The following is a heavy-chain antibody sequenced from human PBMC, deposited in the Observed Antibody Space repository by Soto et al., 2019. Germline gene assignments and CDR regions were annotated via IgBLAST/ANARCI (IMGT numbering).Heavy chain of an antibody. Sequence: ASVKVSCKASGGTFSSYAISWVRQAPGQGLEWMGWIIVAYGKTNYAQKFQGRVTITRDTSASTAYMELSSLRSEDTAVYYCAKFIGGAYGRDVGGKGPRVTVS. V-gene: IGHV1-3*01. CDR3: AKFIGGAYGRDV. J-gene: IGHJ6*04. D-gene: IGHD2-15*01. CDR2: IIVAYGKT. CDR1: GGTFSSYA.